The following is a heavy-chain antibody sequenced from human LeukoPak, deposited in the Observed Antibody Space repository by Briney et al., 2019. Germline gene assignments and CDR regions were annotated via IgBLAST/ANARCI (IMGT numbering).Heavy chain of an antibody. CDR3: ARVTGYSGSYLDAFDI. V-gene: IGHV1-18*01. J-gene: IGHJ3*02. CDR1: GYTFTSYG. D-gene: IGHD1-26*01. Sequence: GASVKVSCKASGYTFTSYGISWVRQAPGQGLEWMGWNSAYNGNTNYAQKLQGRVTMTTDTSTSTAYMELRSLRSDDTAVYYCARVTGYSGSYLDAFDIWGQGTMVTVSS. CDR2: NSAYNGNT.